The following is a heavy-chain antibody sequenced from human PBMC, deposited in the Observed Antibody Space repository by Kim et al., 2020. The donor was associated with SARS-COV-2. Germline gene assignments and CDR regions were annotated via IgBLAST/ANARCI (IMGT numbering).Heavy chain of an antibody. D-gene: IGHD2-21*01. V-gene: IGHV4-4*07. CDR2: IYTSGST. J-gene: IGHJ4*02. Sequence: SETLSLTFSVSGDSISSDYWSWIRQPAGKGLEWIGRIYTSGSTNYNPSLKSRVTLSVDTSNNQFSLKLNSVTAADTAVYYCARGGFHFDFWGQGTLVTVS. CDR3: ARGGFHFDF. CDR1: GDSISSDY.